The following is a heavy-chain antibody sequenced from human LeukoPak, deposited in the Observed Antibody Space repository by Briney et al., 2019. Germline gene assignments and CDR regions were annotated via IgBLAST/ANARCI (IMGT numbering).Heavy chain of an antibody. D-gene: IGHD1-26*01. CDR3: ARGGELEANYYYYYMDV. CDR2: IIPIFGTA. V-gene: IGHV1-69*05. Sequence: SVKVSCKASGGTFSSYAISWVRQAPGQGLEWMEGIIPIFGTANYAQKFQGRVTITTDESTSTAYMELSSLRSEDTAVYYCARGGELEANYYYYYMDVWGKGTTVTVSS. J-gene: IGHJ6*03. CDR1: GGTFSSYA.